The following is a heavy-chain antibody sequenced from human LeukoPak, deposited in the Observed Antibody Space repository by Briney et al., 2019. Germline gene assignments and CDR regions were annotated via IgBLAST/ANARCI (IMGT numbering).Heavy chain of an antibody. D-gene: IGHD2-21*02. J-gene: IGHJ4*02. V-gene: IGHV3-15*01. CDR3: TTCGGDCFFNY. Sequence: GGSLRLSCAASGFTFSNAWMNWVRQAPGKGLEWVARIKSKPAGETTTYAAPVKGRFTISRDDLRNTLYLQMNSLKTEDTAVYYCTTCGGDCFFNYWGQGTLVTVSS. CDR1: GFTFSNAW. CDR2: IKSKPAGETT.